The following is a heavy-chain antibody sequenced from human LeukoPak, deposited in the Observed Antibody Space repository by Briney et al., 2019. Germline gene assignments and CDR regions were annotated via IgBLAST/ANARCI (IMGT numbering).Heavy chain of an antibody. Sequence: SQTLSLTCTVSGGSISSGSYYWSWIRQPAGKGLEWIGRIYTSGSTNYNPSLKSRVTISVDTSKNQFSLKLSSVTAADTAVYYCARLGYCSSTSCPPWGQGTLVTVSS. CDR1: GGSISSGSYY. J-gene: IGHJ5*02. CDR3: ARLGYCSSTSCPP. CDR2: IYTSGST. D-gene: IGHD2-2*01. V-gene: IGHV4-61*02.